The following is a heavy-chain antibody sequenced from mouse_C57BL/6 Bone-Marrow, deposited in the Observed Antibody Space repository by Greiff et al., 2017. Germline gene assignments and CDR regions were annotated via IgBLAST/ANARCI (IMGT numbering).Heavy chain of an antibody. Sequence: QVQLKESGAELVRPGTSVKMSCKASGYTFTNYWIGWAKQSPGHGLEWIGDIYPGGGYTNYNEKFKGKATLTADKSSSTAYMQFSSLTSEDSAIYYGARYDGYYRRLDYWGQGTSVTVSS. J-gene: IGHJ4*01. CDR2: IYPGGGYT. V-gene: IGHV1-63*01. D-gene: IGHD2-3*01. CDR1: GYTFTNYW. CDR3: ARYDGYYRRLDY.